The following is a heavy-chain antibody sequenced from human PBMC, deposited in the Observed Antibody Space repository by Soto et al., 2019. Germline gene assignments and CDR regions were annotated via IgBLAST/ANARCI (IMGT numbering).Heavy chain of an antibody. CDR3: AGPGSLGSFDY. J-gene: IGHJ4*02. V-gene: IGHV1-69*02. CDR2: IIPILGIA. Sequence: QVQLVQSGAEVKKPGSSVKVSCKASGGTFSSYTISWVRQAPGQGLEWMGRIIPILGIANYAQKFQGRVTXTXXKATSPAYMELSSLRSEDTAVYYCAGPGSLGSFDYWGQGTLVTVSS. D-gene: IGHD7-27*01. CDR1: GGTFSSYT.